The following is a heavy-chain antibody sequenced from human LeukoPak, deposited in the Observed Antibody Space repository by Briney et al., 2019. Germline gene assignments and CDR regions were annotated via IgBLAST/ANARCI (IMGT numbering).Heavy chain of an antibody. Sequence: GGSLRLSCAASGFTFYNYAMSWVRQAPGKGLEWVSALIDSGDTTYYADSVKGRFTISRDNSKNTLFLQMNSLTAEDTAIYYCVKEGGSFLTWFDSWGQGFLVTVSS. J-gene: IGHJ5*01. D-gene: IGHD2-15*01. CDR2: LIDSGDTT. CDR1: GFTFYNYA. V-gene: IGHV3-23*01. CDR3: VKEGGSFLTWFDS.